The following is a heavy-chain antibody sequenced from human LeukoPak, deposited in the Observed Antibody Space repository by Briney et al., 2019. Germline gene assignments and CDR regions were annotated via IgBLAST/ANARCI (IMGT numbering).Heavy chain of an antibody. Sequence: GGTLRLSCAASGFTFSSYGMNWVRQAPGKGLEWVSSISSSSSYIYYADSVKGRFTISRDNAKNSLYLQMNSLRAEDTAVYYCARDFRVEGYMDVWGKGTTVTISS. CDR1: GFTFSSYG. J-gene: IGHJ6*03. CDR2: ISSSSSYI. CDR3: ARDFRVEGYMDV. V-gene: IGHV3-21*01. D-gene: IGHD2-15*01.